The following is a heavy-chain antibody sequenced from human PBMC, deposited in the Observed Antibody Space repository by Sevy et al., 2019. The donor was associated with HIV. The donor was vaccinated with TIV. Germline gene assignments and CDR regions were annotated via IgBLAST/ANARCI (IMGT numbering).Heavy chain of an antibody. V-gene: IGHV3-30-3*01. J-gene: IGHJ4*02. CDR2: ISHDGNYK. CDR3: ARLFSCGGDCYYLDY. CDR1: GFTFSNYD. Sequence: GGSLRLSCAASGFTFSNYDMHWVRQAPGKGLAWVAVISHDGNYKNYADSVKVRFTISRDDFKNTLYLQMSSLRPEDTAVYFCARLFSCGGDCYYLDYWGQGALVTVSS. D-gene: IGHD2-21*02.